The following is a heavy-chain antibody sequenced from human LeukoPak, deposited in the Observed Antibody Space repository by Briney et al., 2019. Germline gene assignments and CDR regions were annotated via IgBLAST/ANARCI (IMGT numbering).Heavy chain of an antibody. CDR2: ISAYNGNT. Sequence: VSVKVSCKASGYTFTSYGISWVRQAPGQGLEWMGWISAYNGNTNYAQKLQGRVTMTTDTSTSTAYMELRSLRSDDTAVYYCARDRVVVAATPKSFDYWGQGTLVTVSS. CDR1: GYTFTSYG. D-gene: IGHD2-15*01. CDR3: ARDRVVVAATPKSFDY. J-gene: IGHJ4*02. V-gene: IGHV1-18*01.